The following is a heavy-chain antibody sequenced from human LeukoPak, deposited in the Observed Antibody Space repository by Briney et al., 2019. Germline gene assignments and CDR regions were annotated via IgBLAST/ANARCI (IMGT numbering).Heavy chain of an antibody. Sequence: SETLSLTCTVSGGSISSSSYYWGWIRQPPGKGLEWIGSIYYSGSTYYNPSLKSRVTISVDTSKNQFPLKLSSVTAADTAVYYCGVQLWLNFDYWGQGTLVTVSS. D-gene: IGHD5-18*01. J-gene: IGHJ4*02. CDR3: GVQLWLNFDY. CDR1: GGSISSSSYY. CDR2: IYYSGST. V-gene: IGHV4-39*01.